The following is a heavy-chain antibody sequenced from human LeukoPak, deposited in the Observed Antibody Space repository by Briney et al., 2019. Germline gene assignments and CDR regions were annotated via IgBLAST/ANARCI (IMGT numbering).Heavy chain of an antibody. V-gene: IGHV4-61*08. Sequence: NPSETLSLTCTVSGGSISSGGYYWSWIRQHPGKGLEWIGYIYYSGSTYYNPSLKSRVTISVDTSKNQYSLKLSSVTAADTAVYYCARTPYYYYGMDVWGQGTTVTVSS. J-gene: IGHJ6*02. CDR3: ARTPYYYYGMDV. CDR2: IYYSGST. CDR1: GGSISSGGYY.